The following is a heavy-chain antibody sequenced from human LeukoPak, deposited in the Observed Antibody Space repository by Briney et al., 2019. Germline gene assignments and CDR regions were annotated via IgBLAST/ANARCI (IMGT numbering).Heavy chain of an antibody. CDR1: GGSISSYY. J-gene: IGHJ4*02. D-gene: IGHD3-10*01. Sequence: SETLSLTCTVSGGSISSYYWSWIRQPPGKGLEWIGYIYYSGSTNYNPSLKSRVTISVDTSKNQFSLKLSSVTAADTAVYYCARESMVRGVTFDYWGQGTLATVSP. CDR2: IYYSGST. CDR3: ARESMVRGVTFDY. V-gene: IGHV4-59*01.